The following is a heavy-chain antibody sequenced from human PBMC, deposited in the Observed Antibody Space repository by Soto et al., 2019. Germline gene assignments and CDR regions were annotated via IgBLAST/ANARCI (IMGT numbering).Heavy chain of an antibody. CDR1: GFTFSIYC. CDR2: IDTDGNSR. V-gene: IGHV3-74*01. Sequence: GGSLRLSGVASGFTFSIYCMHWLRQAPGRELVWVSEIDTDGNSRNYADSVKGRFTISRDNAKNTLYLQMNSLTAEDTAVYFCASLSAPVDFWGRGTLVTVSS. J-gene: IGHJ4*02. CDR3: ASLSAPVDF. D-gene: IGHD2-2*01.